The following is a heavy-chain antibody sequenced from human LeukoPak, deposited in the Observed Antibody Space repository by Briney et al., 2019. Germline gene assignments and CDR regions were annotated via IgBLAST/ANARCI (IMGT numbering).Heavy chain of an antibody. CDR1: GGSINSYY. J-gene: IGHJ4*02. D-gene: IGHD6-13*01. CDR2: IYYSGST. V-gene: IGHV4-59*01. Sequence: KASETLSLTCTVSGGSINSYYWSWIRQPPGKGLEWVGYIYYSGSTNYKPSLKRRVTISVDTSKNQFSLKLSSVTAANTAVYYCARAAAGTGGFDYWGQGTLVTVSS. CDR3: ARAAAGTGGFDY.